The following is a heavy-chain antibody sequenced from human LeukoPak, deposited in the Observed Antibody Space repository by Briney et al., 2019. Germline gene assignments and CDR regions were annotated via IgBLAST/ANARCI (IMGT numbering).Heavy chain of an antibody. J-gene: IGHJ6*03. CDR1: GASISSGGHY. V-gene: IGHV4-31*03. CDR3: ASTLYYYYVDV. Sequence: SETLSLTCTVSGASISSGGHYWSWIRQHPGKGLEWIGYIYYSGSTYYNPSLKSRLIISLDTSKNHFSLNLSSVTAADTAVYYCASTLYYYYVDVWGKGTTVTVSS. CDR2: IYYSGST.